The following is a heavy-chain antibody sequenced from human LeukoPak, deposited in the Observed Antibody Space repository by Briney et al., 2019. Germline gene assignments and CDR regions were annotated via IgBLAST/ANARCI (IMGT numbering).Heavy chain of an antibody. CDR2: ISSSSSHI. Sequence: PGGSLRLSCAASGFTFSSYSMNWVRQAPGKGLEWVSSISSSSSHIYYADSVKGRFTISRDNVKNSLYLQMNSLRAEDTAVYHCARVNWDAFDIWGQGTMVTVSS. CDR3: ARVNWDAFDI. CDR1: GFTFSSYS. D-gene: IGHD1-1*01. V-gene: IGHV3-21*01. J-gene: IGHJ3*02.